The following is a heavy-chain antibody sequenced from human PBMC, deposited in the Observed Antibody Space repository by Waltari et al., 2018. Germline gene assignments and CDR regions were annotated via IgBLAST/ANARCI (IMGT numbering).Heavy chain of an antibody. CDR3: AGWWIQLWPKVLTYYYGMDV. D-gene: IGHD5-18*01. V-gene: IGHV4-31*09. J-gene: IGHJ6*02. Sequence: QVQLQESGPGLVKPSQTLSLTCTVSGGSISSGGYYWSWIRQHPGKGLEWIGYIYHSGSTYYNPSLKSRVTISVDRSKNQFSLKLSSVTAADTAVYYCAGWWIQLWPKVLTYYYGMDVWGQGTTVTVSS. CDR1: GGSISSGGYY. CDR2: IYHSGST.